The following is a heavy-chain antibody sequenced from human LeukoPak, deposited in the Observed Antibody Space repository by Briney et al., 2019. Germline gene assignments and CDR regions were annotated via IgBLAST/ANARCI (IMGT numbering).Heavy chain of an antibody. J-gene: IGHJ4*02. V-gene: IGHV3-48*03. CDR1: GFTFSSYE. Sequence: GGSLRLSCAASGFTFSSYEMNWVRQAPGKGLEWVSYISSSGSTIYYADSVKGRFTISRDNAKNSLYLQMNSLRAEDTAVYYCASVTYYYDSGGYYHFDYWGQGTLVTVSS. CDR3: ASVTYYYDSGGYYHFDY. CDR2: ISSSGSTI. D-gene: IGHD3-22*01.